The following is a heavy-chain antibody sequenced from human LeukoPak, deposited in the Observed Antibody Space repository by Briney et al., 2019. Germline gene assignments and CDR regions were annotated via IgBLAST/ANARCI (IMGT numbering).Heavy chain of an antibody. V-gene: IGHV3-48*01. CDR1: GFTFNTYT. CDR2: ISGSSGII. CDR3: ARGRYSSRSGGYYFDI. J-gene: IGHJ4*02. Sequence: PGESLRLSCAASGFTFNTYTMNWVRQAPGKGLEWVLYISGSSGIIDYADSVRGRFTISRDNAKNSLYLQMNSLRAEDTAVYYCARGRYSSRSGGYYFDIWGQGTLVTVSS. D-gene: IGHD2-2*01.